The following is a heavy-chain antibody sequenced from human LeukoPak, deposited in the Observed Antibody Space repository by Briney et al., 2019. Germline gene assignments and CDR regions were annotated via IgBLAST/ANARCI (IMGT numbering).Heavy chain of an antibody. Sequence: SETLSLTCTVSGGSISSSSYYWGWIRQPPGKGLEWIASGDYSGGTYYNPSLESRVAISADMSKKQISLKLASVTGADTAVYYCAGERGEEYSSGWYKTNFFYNWGQGIRVTVSS. V-gene: IGHV4-39*07. D-gene: IGHD6-19*01. CDR2: GDYSGGT. CDR3: AGERGEEYSSGWYKTNFFYN. CDR1: GGSISSSSYY. J-gene: IGHJ4*02.